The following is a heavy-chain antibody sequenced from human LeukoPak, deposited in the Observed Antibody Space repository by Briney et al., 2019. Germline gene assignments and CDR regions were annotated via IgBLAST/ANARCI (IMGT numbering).Heavy chain of an antibody. Sequence: PGGSLRLSCAASGFTFSRYTMNWVRQAPGKGLEWVSSISSRSNDIYYADSLEGRFTISRDNSKNTLYLQMNSLRAEDTAVYYCARDLNYYDSSGYGHWGQGTLVTVSS. CDR2: ISSRSNDI. CDR1: GFTFSRYT. J-gene: IGHJ4*02. CDR3: ARDLNYYDSSGYGH. V-gene: IGHV3-21*04. D-gene: IGHD3-22*01.